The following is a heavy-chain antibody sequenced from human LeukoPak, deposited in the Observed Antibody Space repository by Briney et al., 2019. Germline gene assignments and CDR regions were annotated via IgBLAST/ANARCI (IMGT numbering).Heavy chain of an antibody. V-gene: IGHV3-30*04. D-gene: IGHD4-17*01. CDR2: ISYDGSNK. Sequence: PGRSLRLSCAASGFTFSSYAMHWVRQAPGKGLEWVAVISYDGSNKYYADSVKGRFTISRDNSKNTLYLQMNSLRAEDTAVYYCARTTTVTTVPDYWGQGTLATVSS. CDR1: GFTFSSYA. CDR3: ARTTTVTTVPDY. J-gene: IGHJ4*02.